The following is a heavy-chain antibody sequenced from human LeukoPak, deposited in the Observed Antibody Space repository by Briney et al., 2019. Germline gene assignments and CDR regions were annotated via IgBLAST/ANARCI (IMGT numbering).Heavy chain of an antibody. J-gene: IGHJ1*01. V-gene: IGHV3-21*01. Sequence: KSGGSLRLSCAASAFTFSSYSMNWVRQAPGKGLEWVSSISSSSSYIYYADSVKGRFTISRDNAKNSLYLQMNSLRAEDTAVYYCARDWPTIAAAGTIPEYFQHWGQGTLVTVSS. CDR1: AFTFSSYS. D-gene: IGHD6-13*01. CDR3: ARDWPTIAAAGTIPEYFQH. CDR2: ISSSSSYI.